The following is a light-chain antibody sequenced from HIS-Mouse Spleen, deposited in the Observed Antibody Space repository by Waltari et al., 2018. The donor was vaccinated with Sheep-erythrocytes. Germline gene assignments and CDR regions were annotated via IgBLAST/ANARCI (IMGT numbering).Light chain of an antibody. V-gene: IGLV2-23*01. Sequence: QSALTQPASVSGSPGQSITISCTGTSSDVGSYNLVSWYQQHPGKAPKLMFYEGSKRPSGVSNRFSGSKSGNTASLTISGLQAEDEADYHCCSYAGSSTWVFGGGTKLTVL. CDR3: CSYAGSSTWV. CDR1: SSDVGSYNL. J-gene: IGLJ3*02. CDR2: EGS.